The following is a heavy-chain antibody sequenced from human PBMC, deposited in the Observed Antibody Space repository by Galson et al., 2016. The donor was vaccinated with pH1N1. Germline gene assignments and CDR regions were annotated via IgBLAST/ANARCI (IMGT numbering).Heavy chain of an antibody. D-gene: IGHD3-22*01. J-gene: IGHJ5*02. V-gene: IGHV3-30-3*01. CDR3: ARDRYYYDSSGYFVNWLDP. CDR2: ISYDGSNK. Sequence: SLRLSCAASAFTFSSYAMHWVRQAPGKGLEWVAVISYDGSNKFYADSVKGRFTISRDNSKNTLYLQMNSLRAEDTAVYYCARDRYYYDSSGYFVNWLDPWGQGTLVTVSS. CDR1: AFTFSSYA.